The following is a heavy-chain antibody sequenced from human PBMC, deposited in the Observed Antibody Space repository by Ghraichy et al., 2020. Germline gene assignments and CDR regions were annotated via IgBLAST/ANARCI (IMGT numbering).Heavy chain of an antibody. CDR3: ARSPTVYF. CDR1: GYTFSNHD. J-gene: IGHJ4*02. CDR2: INPKNGGT. D-gene: IGHD2-8*01. Sequence: ASVKVSCKASGYTFSNHDIHWVRQAPGQGPEWMGWINPKNGGTNYAQEFQGRFILTRDTSISIAFMELQALTSDDTAVYYCARSPTVYFWGQGTLVTVSS. V-gene: IGHV1-2*02.